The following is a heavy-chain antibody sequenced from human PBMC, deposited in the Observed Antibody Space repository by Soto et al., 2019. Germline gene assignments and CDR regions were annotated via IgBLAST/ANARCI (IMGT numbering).Heavy chain of an antibody. CDR1: GGSISSGGYY. CDR2: IYFGGST. J-gene: IGHJ3*02. Sequence: QVQLQESGPGLVKPSQTLSLTCTVSGGSISSGGYYWSWIRQHHGKGLEWIGHIYFGGSTYYNPSPKIRVTRSIDSSQNCVSLRLSYMSAAETAVYYCSRAPEGVYGDYVSKVAFDIWGQGTMVTVSS. D-gene: IGHD4-17*01. V-gene: IGHV4-31*03. CDR3: SRAPEGVYGDYVSKVAFDI.